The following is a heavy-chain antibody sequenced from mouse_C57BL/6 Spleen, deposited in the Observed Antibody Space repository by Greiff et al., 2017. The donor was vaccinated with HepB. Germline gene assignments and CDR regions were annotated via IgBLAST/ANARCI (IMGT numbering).Heavy chain of an antibody. CDR3: ARGDYDYDLYAMDY. J-gene: IGHJ4*01. CDR2: IYPGSGST. CDR1: GYTFTSYW. D-gene: IGHD2-4*01. V-gene: IGHV1-55*01. Sequence: VQLQQSGAELVKPGASVKMSCKASGYTFTSYWITWVKQRPGQGLEWIGDIYPGSGSTNYNEKFKSKATLTVDTSSSTAYMQLSSLTSEDSAVYYGARGDYDYDLYAMDYWGQGTSVTVSS.